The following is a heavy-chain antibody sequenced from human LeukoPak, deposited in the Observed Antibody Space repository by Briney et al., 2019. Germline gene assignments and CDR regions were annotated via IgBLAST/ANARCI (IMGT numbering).Heavy chain of an antibody. CDR2: IYYSGST. D-gene: IGHD3-10*01. Sequence: SETLSLTCTVSGGSISSSSYYWGWIRQPPGKGLEWIGSIYYSGSTYYNPSLKSRVTISVDTSKNQFSLKLSSVTAADTAVYYCARADGSLDAFDIWGQGTMVTVSS. J-gene: IGHJ3*02. V-gene: IGHV4-39*07. CDR1: GGSISSSSYY. CDR3: ARADGSLDAFDI.